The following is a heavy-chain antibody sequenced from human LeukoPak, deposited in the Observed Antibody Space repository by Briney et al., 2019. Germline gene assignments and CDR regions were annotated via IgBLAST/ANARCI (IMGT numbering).Heavy chain of an antibody. Sequence: SETLSLTCTVSGGSISSGSYYWSWIRQPAGKGLEWIGRIYTSGRTNYNPSLKSRATISVDTSKNQFSLELSSVTAADTAVYYCARDQYQRGSFDLWGRGTLVTVSS. CDR2: IYTSGRT. V-gene: IGHV4-61*02. D-gene: IGHD1-26*01. CDR3: ARDQYQRGSFDL. J-gene: IGHJ2*01. CDR1: GGSISSGSYY.